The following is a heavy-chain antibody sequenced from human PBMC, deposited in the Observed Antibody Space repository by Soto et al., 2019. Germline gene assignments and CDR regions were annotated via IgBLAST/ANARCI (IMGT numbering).Heavy chain of an antibody. CDR2: IIPIFGTA. Sequence: QVQLVQSGAEVKKPGSSVKVSCKASGGTFSSYAISWVRQAPGQGLEWMGGIIPIFGTANYAQKFQGRVPITAAESTSTAYMERSRLRSEDTAVYYCAREAQSTYDSSGYYYGGYFQHRGQGTLVTVSS. V-gene: IGHV1-69*12. CDR3: AREAQSTYDSSGYYYGGYFQH. CDR1: GGTFSSYA. D-gene: IGHD3-22*01. J-gene: IGHJ1*01.